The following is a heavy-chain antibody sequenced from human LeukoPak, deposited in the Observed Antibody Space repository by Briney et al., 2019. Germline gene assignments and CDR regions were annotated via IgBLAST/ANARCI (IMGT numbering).Heavy chain of an antibody. Sequence: PGRSLRLSCAASGFTFSSYWMSWVRQAPGKGLEWVANIKQDGSEKYYVDSVKGRFTISRDNSRNTVYVQMNSLTPEDTAVYYCAKGLDYSSSQMDSWGQGTLVTVSS. D-gene: IGHD6-6*01. CDR3: AKGLDYSSSQMDS. V-gene: IGHV3-7*01. CDR1: GFTFSSYW. J-gene: IGHJ4*02. CDR2: IKQDGSEK.